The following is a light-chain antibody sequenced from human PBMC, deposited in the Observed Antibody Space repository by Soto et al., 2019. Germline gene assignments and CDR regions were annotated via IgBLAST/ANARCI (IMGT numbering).Light chain of an antibody. CDR2: AAS. Sequence: DIQVTQSPSTLSASVGDRVTITCRASQTISSWLAWYQQKPGKAPKLLIYAASNLQSGVPSRFSGSGSGTDFTLTMNSLQPEDFATYYCQQGYSTPWTFGQGTKVDIK. CDR1: QTISSW. J-gene: IGKJ1*01. V-gene: IGKV1-39*01. CDR3: QQGYSTPWT.